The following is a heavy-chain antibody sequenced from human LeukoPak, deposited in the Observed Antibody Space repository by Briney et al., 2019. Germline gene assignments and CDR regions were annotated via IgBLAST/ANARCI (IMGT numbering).Heavy chain of an antibody. CDR2: IYYSGST. V-gene: IGHV4-38-2*02. J-gene: IGHJ6*03. CDR1: GYSISSGYY. CDR3: ARVSDSRSSLISYYYMDV. D-gene: IGHD6-6*01. Sequence: SSETLSLTCTVSGYSISSGYYWGWIRQPPGEGLEWIGSIYYSGSTYYNPSLKSRVTISVDTSKNQFSLKLSSVTGAETAVYYCARVSDSRSSLISYYYMDVWGKGTTVTVSS.